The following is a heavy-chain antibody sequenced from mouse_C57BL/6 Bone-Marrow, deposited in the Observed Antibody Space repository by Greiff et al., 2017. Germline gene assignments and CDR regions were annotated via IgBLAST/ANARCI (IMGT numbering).Heavy chain of an antibody. D-gene: IGHD4-1*01. V-gene: IGHV5-6*02. Sequence: EVKLVESGGDLVKPGGSLKLSCAASGFPLSSYGMSWVRQTPDKRLEWVATISSGGSYTYYPDSVKGRFTISRDNAKNTLYLQMSSLKSEDTAMYYCARPNWAWFAYWGQGTLVTVSA. CDR1: GFPLSSYG. CDR2: ISSGGSYT. CDR3: ARPNWAWFAY. J-gene: IGHJ3*01.